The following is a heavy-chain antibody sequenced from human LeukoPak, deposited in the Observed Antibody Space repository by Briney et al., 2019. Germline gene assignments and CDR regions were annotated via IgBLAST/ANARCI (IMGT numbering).Heavy chain of an antibody. J-gene: IGHJ4*02. CDR1: GYSISSGYY. V-gene: IGHV4-38-2*01. Sequence: SETLSLTXAVSGYSISSGYYWGWIRQPPGKGLEWIESIYHSRSTYYNPSLKSRVTISVDTSKNQFSLKLSSVTAADTAVYYCARHAGGDIVVVPAAYFDYWGQGTLVTVSS. CDR2: IYHSRST. CDR3: ARHAGGDIVVVPAAYFDY. D-gene: IGHD2-2*01.